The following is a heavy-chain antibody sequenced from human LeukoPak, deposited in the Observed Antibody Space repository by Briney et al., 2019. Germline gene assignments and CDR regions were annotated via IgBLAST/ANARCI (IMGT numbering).Heavy chain of an antibody. CDR2: IKQDGSEK. CDR1: GFTFSSYW. V-gene: IGHV3-7*01. D-gene: IGHD4-17*01. CDR3: ARVSANTVATLQYFDC. J-gene: IGHJ4*02. Sequence: PGGSLRLSCAASGFTFSSYWMSWVRQAPGKGLEWVANIKQDGSEKYYVDSVKGRFTISRDNAKNSLYLQMNSLRAEDTAVYYCARVSANTVATLQYFDCWGQGTLVAVSS.